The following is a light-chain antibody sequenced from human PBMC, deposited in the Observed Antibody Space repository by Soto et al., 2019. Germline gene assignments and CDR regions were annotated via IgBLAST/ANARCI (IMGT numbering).Light chain of an antibody. J-gene: IGKJ5*01. CDR1: QSVTDNY. Sequence: EIVLTQSPATLSLSPGERATLSCRASQSVTDNYLAWYQQKPGQAPRLVISGASSRTSGIPDRFSASGSGTDFTLTISRLEPEDFAVYYCQQRSNWPPTFGQGTRLEIK. V-gene: IGKV3D-20*02. CDR3: QQRSNWPPT. CDR2: GAS.